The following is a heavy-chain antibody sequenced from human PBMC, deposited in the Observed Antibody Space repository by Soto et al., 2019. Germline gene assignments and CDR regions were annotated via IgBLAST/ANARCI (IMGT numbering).Heavy chain of an antibody. Sequence: SQTLSLTCAISGDSVSSNSAAWGWISHSPSRGLEWLGRTYYRSKWYNDYAVSVKSRITINPDTSKNQFSLQLNSVTPEDTAVYYCARVLEDTAMVNDAFDIWGQGTMVTVSS. CDR2: TYYRSKWYN. D-gene: IGHD5-18*01. CDR3: ARVLEDTAMVNDAFDI. J-gene: IGHJ3*02. V-gene: IGHV6-1*01. CDR1: GDSVSSNSAA.